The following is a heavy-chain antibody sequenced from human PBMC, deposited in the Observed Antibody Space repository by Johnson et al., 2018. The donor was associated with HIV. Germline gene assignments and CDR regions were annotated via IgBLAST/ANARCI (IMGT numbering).Heavy chain of an antibody. CDR2: ISSNGGST. J-gene: IGHJ3*02. Sequence: MQLVESGGGLVQPGGSVRLSCAASGFTFSNYAMHWVRQAPGKGLEYVSAISSNGGSTYYANSVKGRFTISRDNSKNTLYLQMGSLRAEDMAVYYCARDPLVEIMTNAFDIWGQGTMVTVSS. CDR1: GFTFSNYA. V-gene: IGHV3-64*01. D-gene: IGHD3-16*01. CDR3: ARDPLVEIMTNAFDI.